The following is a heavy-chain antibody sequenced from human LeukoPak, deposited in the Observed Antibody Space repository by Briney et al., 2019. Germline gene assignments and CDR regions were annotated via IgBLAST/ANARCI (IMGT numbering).Heavy chain of an antibody. J-gene: IGHJ4*02. CDR2: IIPIFGTA. CDR1: GGTFSSYA. Sequence: SVKVSCKASGGTFSSYAISWVRQAPGQGLEWMGGIIPIFGTANYAQKFQGRVTITADESTSKAYMELSSLRSEDTAVYYCASLRLGELSWFDYWGQGTLVTVSS. CDR3: ASLRLGELSWFDY. D-gene: IGHD3-16*02. V-gene: IGHV1-69*13.